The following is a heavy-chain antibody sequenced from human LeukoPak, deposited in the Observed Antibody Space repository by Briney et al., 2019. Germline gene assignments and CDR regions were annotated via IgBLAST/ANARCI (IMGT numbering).Heavy chain of an antibody. CDR3: ARDSSGYCSSTSCPGDAFDI. Sequence: GGSLRLSCAASGFTFSSYEVNWVRQAPGKGLEWVSHISSSGSTIYYADSVKGRFTISRDNAKNSLYLQMNSLRAEDTAVYYCARDSSGYCSSTSCPGDAFDIWGQGTMVTVSS. CDR2: ISSSGSTI. V-gene: IGHV3-48*03. CDR1: GFTFSSYE. D-gene: IGHD2-2*01. J-gene: IGHJ3*02.